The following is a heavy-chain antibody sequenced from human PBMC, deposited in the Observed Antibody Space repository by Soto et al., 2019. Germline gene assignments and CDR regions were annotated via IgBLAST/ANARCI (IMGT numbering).Heavy chain of an antibody. CDR2: ISYTGDT. Sequence: SETLSLTCSVSGDSVSSDRYFWTWIRQPPGKGLEWIAYISYTGDTDYNPSLKSRVTISVDTSRNQFSLTLTSVTAADTAVYFCARIVVGATVDLWGQGSLVTVSS. J-gene: IGHJ5*02. V-gene: IGHV4-61*01. CDR1: GDSVSSDRYF. CDR3: ARIVVGATVDL. D-gene: IGHD1-26*01.